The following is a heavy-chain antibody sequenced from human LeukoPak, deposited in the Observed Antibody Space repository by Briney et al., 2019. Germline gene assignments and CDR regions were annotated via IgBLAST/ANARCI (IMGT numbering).Heavy chain of an antibody. Sequence: GGSLRLSXAASGFTFSSYGMNWVRQAPGKGLEWVSYISSSGSTIYYADSVKGRFTISRDNAKNSLYLQMNSLRAEDTAVYYCARDRGSGSYYGVSSYWGQGTLVTVSS. CDR1: GFTFSSYG. J-gene: IGHJ4*02. V-gene: IGHV3-48*03. D-gene: IGHD1-26*01. CDR2: ISSSGSTI. CDR3: ARDRGSGSYYGVSSY.